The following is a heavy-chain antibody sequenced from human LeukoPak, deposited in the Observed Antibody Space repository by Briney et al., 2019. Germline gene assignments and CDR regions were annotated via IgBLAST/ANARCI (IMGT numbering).Heavy chain of an antibody. V-gene: IGHV3-64D*06. Sequence: GGSVRLSCSASGFTFSSYAKHWVSQAPGQGLEYVLAISSNGGSTYYADSGKGRFTISRDNYKNTLYLQMSSLRAEDTAVYYCVKDRGYCSSTSCSPYYYYYGMDVWGQGTTVTVSS. CDR3: VKDRGYCSSTSCSPYYYYYGMDV. D-gene: IGHD2-2*01. J-gene: IGHJ6*02. CDR1: GFTFSSYA. CDR2: ISSNGGST.